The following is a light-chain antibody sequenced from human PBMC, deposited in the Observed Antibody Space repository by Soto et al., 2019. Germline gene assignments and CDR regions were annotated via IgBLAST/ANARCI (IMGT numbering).Light chain of an antibody. J-gene: IGLJ3*02. CDR2: EVS. Sequence: QSALTQPASVSGSPGQSITISCSGTSSDVGGYKFVSWLQHHPGKAPKLMIYEVSNRPSGVPDRFSGSKSGNTASLTISGLQPEDEADYYCQSYDSSLGGWVFGGGTKVTVL. CDR1: SSDVGGYKF. CDR3: QSYDSSLGGWV. V-gene: IGLV2-14*01.